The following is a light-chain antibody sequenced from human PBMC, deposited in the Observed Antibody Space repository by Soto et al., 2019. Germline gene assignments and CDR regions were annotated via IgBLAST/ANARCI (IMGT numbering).Light chain of an antibody. CDR2: DVS. V-gene: IGLV2-11*01. CDR3: CSYAGSYSLV. J-gene: IGLJ3*02. Sequence: QSALTQPRSVSGSPGQSVTISCTGTSSDVGGYNYVSWYQHHPGKAPKVMIYDVSERPSGVPDRFSGSKSDNNASLTISGLQAEDEADYYCCSYAGSYSLVFGGGTKLTVL. CDR1: SSDVGGYNY.